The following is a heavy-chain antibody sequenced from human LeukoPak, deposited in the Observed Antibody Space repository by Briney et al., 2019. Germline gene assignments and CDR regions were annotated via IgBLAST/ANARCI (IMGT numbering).Heavy chain of an antibody. J-gene: IGHJ3*02. D-gene: IGHD3-9*01. CDR2: ISYDGSNK. CDR1: GFTFSSYG. V-gene: IGHV3-30*18. Sequence: GGSLRLSCAASGFTFSSYGMHWVRQAPGKGLEWAAVISYDGSNKYYADSVKGRFTISRDNSKNTLYLQMNSLRAEDTAVYYCAKVLSGLRYFDWLSDAFDIRGQGTMVTVSS. CDR3: AKVLSGLRYFDWLSDAFDI.